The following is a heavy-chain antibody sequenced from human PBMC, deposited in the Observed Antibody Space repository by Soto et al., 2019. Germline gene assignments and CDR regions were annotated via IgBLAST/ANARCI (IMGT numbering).Heavy chain of an antibody. Sequence: QVQLQQWGAGLLKPSETLSLTCAVYGGSFSGYYWTWIRQPPGTGLEWIGEINNSASTNYNPSFKSRVTLSVDTSKHQFSLKLTSVTAADSAVYYCARDKITGLFDYWGQGTLVTVSS. CDR3: ARDKITGLFDY. J-gene: IGHJ4*02. V-gene: IGHV4-34*01. CDR2: INNSAST. D-gene: IGHD2-8*02. CDR1: GGSFSGYY.